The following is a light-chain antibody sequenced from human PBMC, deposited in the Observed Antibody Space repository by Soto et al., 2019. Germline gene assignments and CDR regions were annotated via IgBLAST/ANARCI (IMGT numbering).Light chain of an antibody. CDR2: GAS. J-gene: IGKJ5*01. V-gene: IGKV3D-15*01. Sequence: VMTQSPATLAVSPGGRVTLSCRASQSVGTNLAWYQQKPGQPPRLLIYGASTRDTGVPARFSGSGSGTEFTLTISSLQSEDFAVYYCQQYNNWPPITFGQGTRLEIK. CDR1: QSVGTN. CDR3: QQYNNWPPIT.